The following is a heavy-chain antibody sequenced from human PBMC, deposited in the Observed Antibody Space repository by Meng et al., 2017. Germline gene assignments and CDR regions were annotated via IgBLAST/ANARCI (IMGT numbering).Heavy chain of an antibody. J-gene: IGHJ2*01. CDR2: INHSGST. CDR1: GGSFSGYY. V-gene: IGHV4-34*01. CDR3: ARGRSGTWPWYFDL. Sequence: QWGEGLLKPSGTLSLTCAVYGGSFSGYYWSWIRQPPGKGLEWIGEINHSGSTNYNPSLKSRVTISVDTSKNQFSLKLSSVTAADTAVYYCARGRSGTWPWYFDLWGRGTLVTVAS. D-gene: IGHD1-1*01.